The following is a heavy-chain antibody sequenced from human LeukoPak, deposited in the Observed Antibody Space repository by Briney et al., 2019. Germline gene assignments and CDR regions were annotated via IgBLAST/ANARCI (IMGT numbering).Heavy chain of an antibody. J-gene: IGHJ5*02. Sequence: ASETLSLTCTVSGYSISSGYYWGWIRQPPGKGLEWIGSIYHSGSTYYNPSLKSRVTISVDTSKNQFSLKLRSVTAADTAVYYCARNLIVVVPAAIIWFDPWGQGTLVTVSS. CDR1: GYSISSGYY. CDR3: ARNLIVVVPAAIIWFDP. CDR2: IYHSGST. D-gene: IGHD2-2*02. V-gene: IGHV4-38-2*02.